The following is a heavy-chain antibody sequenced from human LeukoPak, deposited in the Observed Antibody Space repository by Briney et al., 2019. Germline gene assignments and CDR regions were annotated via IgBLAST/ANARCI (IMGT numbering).Heavy chain of an antibody. CDR2: IKQDGSEK. CDR3: ARELGEAAAGTGDFDY. D-gene: IGHD6-13*01. V-gene: IGHV3-7*05. Sequence: GGSLRLSCAASGFTFSSYWMSWVRQAPGKGLEWVANIKQDGSEKYYVDSVKGRFTISRDNAKNSLYLQMNSLRAEDTAVYYCARELGEAAAGTGDFDYWGQGTLVTVFS. J-gene: IGHJ4*02. CDR1: GFTFSSYW.